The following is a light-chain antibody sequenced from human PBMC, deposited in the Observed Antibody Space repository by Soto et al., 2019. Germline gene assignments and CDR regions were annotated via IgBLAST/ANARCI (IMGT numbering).Light chain of an antibody. CDR3: QQYNTFYS. Sequence: DIQMTQSPSTLSASVGDRVTITCRARETISRWLAWYQQKPGKAPKLLIYDASSLESGVPSRFSGSGSGTEFTLSIISLQPDDFATYYCQQYNTFYSFGQGTKLEIK. V-gene: IGKV1-5*01. J-gene: IGKJ2*03. CDR2: DAS. CDR1: ETISRW.